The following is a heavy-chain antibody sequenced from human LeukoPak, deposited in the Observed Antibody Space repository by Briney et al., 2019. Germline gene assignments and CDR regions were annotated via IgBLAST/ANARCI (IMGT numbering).Heavy chain of an antibody. CDR3: AREVITSCYAGHTPLSYYYYYYGMDV. J-gene: IGHJ6*02. CDR1: GVSISSRY. D-gene: IGHD2-2*01. Sequence: SETLSLTCSVAGVSISSRYWSWIRRPPGRGLEWIGYASVTGNPDYNLSHKSRVTISVDTSKNQFSLKLSSVTAADTAVYYCAREVITSCYAGHTPLSYYYYYYGMDVWGQGTTVTVSS. V-gene: IGHV4-59*11. CDR2: ASVTGNP.